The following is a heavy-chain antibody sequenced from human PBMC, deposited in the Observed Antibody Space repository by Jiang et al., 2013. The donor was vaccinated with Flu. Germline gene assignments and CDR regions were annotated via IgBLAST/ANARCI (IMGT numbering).Heavy chain of an antibody. J-gene: IGHJ6*03. V-gene: IGHV1-69*01. Sequence: LVESGAEVKKPGSSVKVSCKASGGTFSSYAISWVRQAPGQGLEWMGGIIPIFGTANYAQKFQGRVTITADESTSTAYMELSSLRSEDTAVYYCAIDLVGDPDPADYYYYMDVWGKGTTVTVSS. CDR3: AIDLVGDPDPADYYYYMDV. CDR2: IIPIFGTA. D-gene: IGHD1-26*01. CDR1: GGTFSSYA.